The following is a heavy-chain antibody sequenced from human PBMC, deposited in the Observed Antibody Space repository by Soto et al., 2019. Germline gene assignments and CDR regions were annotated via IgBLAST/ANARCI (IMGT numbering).Heavy chain of an antibody. Sequence: QVQLQESGPGLVKPSETLSLTCNVSGGSIRSYYWSWVRQPAGKPLEWIGRIYTSGSTNYNPSLKSRVSMSVDTSKKQFSLEVTSVTAADTAVYYCAREGASGFGMDVWGQGTTVTVSS. V-gene: IGHV4-4*07. CDR1: GGSIRSYY. D-gene: IGHD1-26*01. J-gene: IGHJ6*02. CDR3: AREGASGFGMDV. CDR2: IYTSGST.